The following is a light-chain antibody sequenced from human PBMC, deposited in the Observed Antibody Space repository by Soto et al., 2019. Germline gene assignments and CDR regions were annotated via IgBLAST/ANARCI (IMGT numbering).Light chain of an antibody. J-gene: IGKJ4*01. CDR2: DAS. Sequence: EIVLTQSPDTLSLSPGERATFSCRASQSVSSDLVWYQQKPGQAPRLLIYDASNRATGVPARFSGSGSGTDFTLTISRLEPEDFAVYYCQQRTNWPPLTFGGGTKVDIK. V-gene: IGKV3-11*01. CDR1: QSVSSD. CDR3: QQRTNWPPLT.